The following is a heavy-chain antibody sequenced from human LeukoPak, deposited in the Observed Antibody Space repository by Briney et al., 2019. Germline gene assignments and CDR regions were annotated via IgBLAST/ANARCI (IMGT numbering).Heavy chain of an antibody. CDR1: GFTFGSYW. J-gene: IGHJ4*02. V-gene: IGHV3-7*01. CDR2: IKEDGSEK. Sequence: PGGSLRLSCAASGFTFGSYWMSWVRQAPGKGLEWVANIKEDGSEKYYVDSVKGRFTISRDNAKNSLYLQMNSLRAEDTAVYYCVRGRYCNSISCDYFDYWGQGTLVTVSS. D-gene: IGHD2-2*01. CDR3: VRGRYCNSISCDYFDY.